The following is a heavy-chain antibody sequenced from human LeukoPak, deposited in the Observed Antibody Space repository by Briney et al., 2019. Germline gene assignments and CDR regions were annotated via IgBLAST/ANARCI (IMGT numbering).Heavy chain of an antibody. Sequence: PGGSLRLSCAASGFTVSTNYMSWVRQAPMKGLEWVSSIGTDGSYIYYADSVQGRFTISRDNAKNSLYLQMNSLTAEDTAVYYCARKMKTGDRVGTFDIWGQGTMVTVSS. J-gene: IGHJ3*02. CDR1: GFTVSTNY. V-gene: IGHV3-21*01. CDR3: ARKMKTGDRVGTFDI. CDR2: IGTDGSYI. D-gene: IGHD1-1*01.